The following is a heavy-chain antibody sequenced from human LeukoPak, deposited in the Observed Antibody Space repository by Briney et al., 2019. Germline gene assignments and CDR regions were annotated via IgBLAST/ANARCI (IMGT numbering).Heavy chain of an antibody. V-gene: IGHV4-39*07. D-gene: IGHD3-10*01. CDR1: GGSISSSSYY. J-gene: IGHJ5*02. CDR2: IYYSGST. Sequence: SSETLSLTCTVSGGSISSSSYYWGWIRQPPGKGLEWIGSIYYSGSTYYNPSLKSRVTISVDTSKNQFSLKLSSVTAADTAVYYCARAVRVLWFGEFPGWFDPWGQGTLVTVSS. CDR3: ARAVRVLWFGEFPGWFDP.